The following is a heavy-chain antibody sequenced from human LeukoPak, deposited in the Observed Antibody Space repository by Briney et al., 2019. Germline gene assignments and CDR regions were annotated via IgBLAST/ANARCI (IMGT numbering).Heavy chain of an antibody. CDR1: GGSISSYY. Sequence: SETLSLTCTVSGGSISSYYWSWIRQPPGKGLEWIGYIYYSGSTNYNPSLKSRVTISVDTSKNQFSLKLSSVTAADTAVYYCARDSLTSSWHFGDKHDAFDIWGQGTMVTVSS. CDR3: ARDSLTSSWHFGDKHDAFDI. J-gene: IGHJ3*02. CDR2: IYYSGST. D-gene: IGHD6-13*01. V-gene: IGHV4-59*01.